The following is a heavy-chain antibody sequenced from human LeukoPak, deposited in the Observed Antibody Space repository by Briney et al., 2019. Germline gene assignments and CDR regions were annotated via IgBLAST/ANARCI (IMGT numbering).Heavy chain of an antibody. CDR1: GYIFTGYF. J-gene: IGHJ4*02. Sequence: ASVKVSCKASGYIFTGYFMHWVRQAPGQGLEWMGRINPNIGDTNYAHQFQGRVTMTRDTSISTGYMDLTRLRFDDTAVYYCVRERERDGSNSSREFDHWGQGTLVTVSS. D-gene: IGHD6-13*01. CDR3: VRERERDGSNSSREFDH. V-gene: IGHV1-2*06. CDR2: INPNIGDT.